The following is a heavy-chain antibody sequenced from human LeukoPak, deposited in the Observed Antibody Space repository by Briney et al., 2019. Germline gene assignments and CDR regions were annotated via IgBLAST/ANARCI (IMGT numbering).Heavy chain of an antibody. V-gene: IGHV3-21*01. D-gene: IGHD2-15*01. CDR3: ARETDVGYCSGGSCYWGAFDI. CDR1: GFTFSSYS. J-gene: IGHJ3*02. CDR2: ISSSSSYI. Sequence: GGSLRLSCAASGFTFSSYSMNWVRQAPGKGLEWVSSISSSSSYIYYADSVKGRFTISRDNAKNSLYLQMNSLRAEDTAVYYCARETDVGYCSGGSCYWGAFDIWGQGTMVTVSS.